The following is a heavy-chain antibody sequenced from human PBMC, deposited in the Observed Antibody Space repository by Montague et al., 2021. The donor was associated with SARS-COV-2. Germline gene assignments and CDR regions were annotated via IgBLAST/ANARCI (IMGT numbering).Heavy chain of an antibody. J-gene: IGHJ4*02. CDR1: GRSFGDDH. CDR2: IKQSGST. Sequence: SDSLSLTHGLYGRSFGDDHWSWIRQPPGKGLEWIGDIKQSGSTNYNPSLKSRVTISVDTSKNQFSLKLTSVTAADTAVYFCARGHLSVSMIVVVFTSASYYFDYWGQGAQVTVSS. V-gene: IGHV4-34*01. D-gene: IGHD3-22*01. CDR3: ARGHLSVSMIVVVFTSASYYFDY.